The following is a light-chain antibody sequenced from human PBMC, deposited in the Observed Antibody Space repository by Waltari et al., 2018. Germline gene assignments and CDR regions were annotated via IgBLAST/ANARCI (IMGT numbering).Light chain of an antibody. CDR3: CSDAGSYTFV. J-gene: IGLJ7*01. CDR1: SSDVGNYNF. V-gene: IGLV2-11*01. CDR2: GVV. Sequence: QSALTQPRSVSGSPGQSVTISCSGTSSDVGNYNFVSWYQQHPGNAPNLLIYGVVKRPSGAPARFSGSKSGNTSSLTISGLQTEDDADYYCCSDAGSYTFVFGGGTQLTVL.